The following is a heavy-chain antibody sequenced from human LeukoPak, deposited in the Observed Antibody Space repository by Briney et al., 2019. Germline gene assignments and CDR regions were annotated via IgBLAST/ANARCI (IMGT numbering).Heavy chain of an antibody. CDR2: IWYDGGNK. D-gene: IGHD2-15*01. J-gene: IGHJ4*02. CDR3: AKDKVAGLFYFDY. CDR1: GFTFSSYG. Sequence: GRSLRLSCAASGFTFSSYGMHWVRQAPGKGLEWVAVIWYDGGNKYYADSVKGRFTISRDNSKNTLYLQMNSLRAEDTAVYYCAKDKVAGLFYFDYWGQGTLVTVSS. V-gene: IGHV3-33*06.